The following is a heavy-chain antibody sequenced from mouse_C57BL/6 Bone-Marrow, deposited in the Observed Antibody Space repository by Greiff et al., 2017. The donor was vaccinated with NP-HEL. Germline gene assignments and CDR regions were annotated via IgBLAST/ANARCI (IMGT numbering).Heavy chain of an antibody. V-gene: IGHV1-81*01. CDR2: IYPRSGNT. D-gene: IGHD1-1*01. CDR3: ARHYYGLYYYAMDY. Sequence: VKLQESGAELARPGASVKLSCKASGYTFTSYGISWVKQRTGQGLEWIGEIYPRSGNTYYNEKFKGKATLTADKYSSTAYMELRSLTSEDSAVYFCARHYYGLYYYAMDYWGQGTSVTVSS. CDR1: GYTFTSYG. J-gene: IGHJ4*01.